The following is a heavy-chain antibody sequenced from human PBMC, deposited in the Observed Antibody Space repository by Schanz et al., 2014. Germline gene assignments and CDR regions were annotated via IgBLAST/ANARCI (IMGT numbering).Heavy chain of an antibody. V-gene: IGHV1-69*02. CDR2: IIPILGIA. J-gene: IGHJ4*02. CDR1: GGTFSSYT. Sequence: QVQLVQSEAEVKKPGSSVKVSCKASGGTFSSYTISWVRQAPGQGLEWMGRIIPILGIANYAQKFQGRVTNTADKSTSTAYMDVSSLRSEDTAVYYCASSGAGYSSSWDFDYWGQGTLVTVSS. D-gene: IGHD6-13*01. CDR3: ASSGAGYSSSWDFDY.